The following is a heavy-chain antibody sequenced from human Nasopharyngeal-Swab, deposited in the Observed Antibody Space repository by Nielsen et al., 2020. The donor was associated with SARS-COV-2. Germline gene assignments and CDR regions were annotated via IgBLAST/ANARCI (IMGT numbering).Heavy chain of an antibody. CDR1: GFSLSTSGVG. CDR3: AHGVVVVPAASGLLRFLEWSNWFDP. Sequence: SGPTLVKPTQTLTLTCTFSGFSLSTSGVGVGWVRQPPGKALEWLALIYWDDDKRYSPSLKSRLTITKDTSKNQVVLTMTNMDPVDTATHYCAHGVVVVPAASGLLRFLEWSNWFDPWGQGTLVTVSS. V-gene: IGHV2-5*02. D-gene: IGHD3-3*01. J-gene: IGHJ5*02. CDR2: IYWDDDK.